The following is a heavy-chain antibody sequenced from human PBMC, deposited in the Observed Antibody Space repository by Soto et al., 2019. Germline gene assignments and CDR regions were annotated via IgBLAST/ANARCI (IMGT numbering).Heavy chain of an antibody. D-gene: IGHD2-21*02. CDR2: ISGGGVRT. V-gene: IGHV3-23*01. Sequence: GGSLRLSCAGSGFIFDIYAINWVRLAPGKGLEWVSVISGGGVRTYYADSVKGRFSMSRDNSRKTVYLEMHSLRAEDTAVYYCAKTEGHSDVYYFGMDVWGQGTTVTVSS. CDR3: AKTEGHSDVYYFGMDV. J-gene: IGHJ6*02. CDR1: GFIFDIYA.